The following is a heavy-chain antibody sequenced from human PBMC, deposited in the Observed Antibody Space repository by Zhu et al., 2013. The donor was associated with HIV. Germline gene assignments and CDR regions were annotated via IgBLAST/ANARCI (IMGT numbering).Heavy chain of an antibody. CDR3: ARGYDILTTYYYYYMDV. Sequence: QVQLVQSGAEVKKPGASVKVSCKASGYTFTGYYMHWVRQAPGQGLEWMGWINPNSGGTNYAQKFQGRVTMTRDTSISTAYMELSRLRSDDTAVYYCARGYDILTTYYYYYMDVWGKGTTVTVSS. CDR1: GYTFTGYY. J-gene: IGHJ6*03. CDR2: INPNSGGT. V-gene: IGHV1-2*02. D-gene: IGHD3-9*01.